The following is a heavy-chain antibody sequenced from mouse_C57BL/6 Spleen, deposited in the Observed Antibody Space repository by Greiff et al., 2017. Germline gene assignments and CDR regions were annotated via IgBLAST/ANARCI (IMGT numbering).Heavy chain of an antibody. CDR2: INPNNGGT. CDR1: GYTFTDYY. CDR3: ANSNYRYFDV. D-gene: IGHD2-5*01. J-gene: IGHJ1*03. V-gene: IGHV1-26*01. Sequence: VQLKESGPELVKPGASVKISCKASGYTFTDYYMNWVKQSHGKSLEWIGDINPNNGGTSYNQKFKGKATLTVDKSSSTAYMELRSLTSEDSAVYYCANSNYRYFDVWGTGTTVTVSS.